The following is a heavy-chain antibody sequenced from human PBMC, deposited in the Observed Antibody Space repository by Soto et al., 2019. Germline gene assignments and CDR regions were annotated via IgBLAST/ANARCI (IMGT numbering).Heavy chain of an antibody. CDR3: ARDQDIVVAPGAYGMDV. CDR1: GFIFRSYS. D-gene: IGHD2-2*01. Sequence: GGSLRLSCAASGFIFRSYSLNWVRQVPGKGLEWLSYISSSSRITYYADSVKGRFTVSRDNAKNSLYLQMNSLRDEDTAVYYCARDQDIVVAPGAYGMDVWGQGTTVTVS. J-gene: IGHJ6*02. V-gene: IGHV3-48*02. CDR2: ISSSSRIT.